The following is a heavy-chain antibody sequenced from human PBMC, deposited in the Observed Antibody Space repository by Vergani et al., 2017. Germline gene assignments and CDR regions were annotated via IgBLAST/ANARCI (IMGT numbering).Heavy chain of an antibody. Sequence: EVQLVQSGAEVKKPGESLKISCKGSGYRFTSYWIGWVRQMPGKGLEWMGIIYPGDSDTRYSPSFQGQVTISADKSISTAYLQWSSLKAADTAMYHCARVSGYSISWLNFDYWGQGTLVTVSS. CDR1: GYRFTSYW. D-gene: IGHD6-13*01. J-gene: IGHJ4*02. CDR3: ARVSGYSISWLNFDY. V-gene: IGHV5-51*03. CDR2: IYPGDSDT.